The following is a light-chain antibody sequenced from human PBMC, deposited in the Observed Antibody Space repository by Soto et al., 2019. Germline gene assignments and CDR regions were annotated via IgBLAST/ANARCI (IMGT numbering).Light chain of an antibody. CDR2: HAS. Sequence: DIQMTQSPSSLSASVGDRVTITCRASEGISSYLNWYQVKPGKVPNLLIYHASSLVTGVPSRFSGSGSGTEFTLTISSLQPDDFAAYYCQQYSTLWTFGQGTKVDIK. J-gene: IGKJ1*01. CDR1: EGISSY. V-gene: IGKV1-5*01. CDR3: QQYSTLWT.